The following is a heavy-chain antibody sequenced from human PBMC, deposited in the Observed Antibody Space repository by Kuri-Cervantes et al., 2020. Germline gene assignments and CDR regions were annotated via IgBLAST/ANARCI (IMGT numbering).Heavy chain of an antibody. Sequence: ASVKVSCKVSGYTLTELSMHWVRQAPGKGLEWMGGFDPEDGETIYAQKFQGRVTMTEDTSTDTAYMELSSLRSEDTAVYSCVRRFWSGYYHHYYYYYYMDVWGKGTTVTVSS. CDR2: FDPEDGET. V-gene: IGHV1-24*01. CDR3: VRRFWSGYYHHYYYYYYMDV. D-gene: IGHD3-3*01. CDR1: GYTLTELS. J-gene: IGHJ6*03.